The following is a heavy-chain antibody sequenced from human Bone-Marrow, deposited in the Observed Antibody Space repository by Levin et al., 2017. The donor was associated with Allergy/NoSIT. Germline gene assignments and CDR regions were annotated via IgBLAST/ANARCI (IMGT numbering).Heavy chain of an antibody. CDR1: GFTFSSYA. V-gene: IGHV3-23*01. Sequence: PGGSLRLSCAASGFTFSSYAMTWVRQAPGKGLEWVSGISGRGGDSYYADSVQGRFTISRDNSKNTLYLQMNSLRVEDTAVYYCAQENPFSRATRMATGHWGQGTLVAVSS. J-gene: IGHJ4*02. CDR2: ISGRGGDS. D-gene: IGHD5-24*01. CDR3: AQENPFSRATRMATGH.